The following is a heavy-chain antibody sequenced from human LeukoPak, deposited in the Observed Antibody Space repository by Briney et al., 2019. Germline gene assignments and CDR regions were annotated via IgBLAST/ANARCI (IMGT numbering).Heavy chain of an antibody. Sequence: GRSLRLSCAASGFTLSTYDMHWVRQVTGEALEWVSMIYEAGNTYYTGSVKGRFTISRGNAKNSLYLQMHGLTAGDTAVYYCAREMSGSNDAFDIWGPGTMVTVSS. CDR3: AREMSGSNDAFDI. V-gene: IGHV3-13*01. CDR2: IYEAGNT. CDR1: GFTLSTYD. J-gene: IGHJ3*02. D-gene: IGHD3-10*01.